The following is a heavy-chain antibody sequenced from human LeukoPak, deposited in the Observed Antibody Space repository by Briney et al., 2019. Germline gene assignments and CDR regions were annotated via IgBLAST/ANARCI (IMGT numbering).Heavy chain of an antibody. D-gene: IGHD3-22*01. CDR2: IIPIFGTA. CDR3: ARAAMIVVVEDYYFDY. CDR1: GGTFSSYA. Sequence: SVKVSCRASGGTFSSYAISWVRQAPGQGLECMGGIIPIFGTANYAQKFQGRVTITADESTSTAYMELSGLRSEDTAVYYCARAAMIVVVEDYYFDYWGQGTLVTVSS. J-gene: IGHJ4*02. V-gene: IGHV1-69*13.